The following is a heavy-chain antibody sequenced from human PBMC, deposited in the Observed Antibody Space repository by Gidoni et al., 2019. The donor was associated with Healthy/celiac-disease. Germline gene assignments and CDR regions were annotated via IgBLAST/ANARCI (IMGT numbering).Heavy chain of an antibody. J-gene: IGHJ3*02. D-gene: IGHD2-21*02. Sequence: EVQLLESGGGLVQPGGSLSPSCPASGFTFGGYPMSWVRQAPGKGLEWVSAISGSGGSTYYADSVKGRFTISRDNSKNTLYLQMNSLRAEDTAVYYCAKDLRSVVVTATDAFDIWGQGTMVTVSS. V-gene: IGHV3-23*01. CDR3: AKDLRSVVVTATDAFDI. CDR1: GFTFGGYP. CDR2: ISGSGGST.